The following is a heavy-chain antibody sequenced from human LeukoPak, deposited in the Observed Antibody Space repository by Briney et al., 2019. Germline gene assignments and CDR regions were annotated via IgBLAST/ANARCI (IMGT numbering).Heavy chain of an antibody. Sequence: ASVKVSCKTSGYTFTGYYTHWVRQAPGQGLEWMGWINPNSGGTNYAQKFQGRVTMTRDTSISTAYMELSRLRSDDTAVYYCARRAYSYGNDAFDIWGQGTMVTVSS. CDR2: INPNSGGT. J-gene: IGHJ3*02. CDR1: GYTFTGYY. CDR3: ARRAYSYGNDAFDI. D-gene: IGHD5-18*01. V-gene: IGHV1-2*02.